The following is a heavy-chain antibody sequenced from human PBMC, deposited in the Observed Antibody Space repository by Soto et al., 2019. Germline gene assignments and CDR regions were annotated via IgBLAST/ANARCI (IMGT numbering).Heavy chain of an antibody. CDR3: ARGGRHYDILTGYGAHGMDV. D-gene: IGHD3-9*01. CDR2: MNPNSGNT. J-gene: IGHJ6*02. CDR1: GYTFTSYD. V-gene: IGHV1-8*01. Sequence: EASVQVSCKASGYTFTSYDINWVRQATGQGLEWMGWMNPNSGNTGYAQKFQGRVTMTRNTSISTAYMELSSLRSEDTAVYYCARGGRHYDILTGYGAHGMDVWGQGTTVTVSS.